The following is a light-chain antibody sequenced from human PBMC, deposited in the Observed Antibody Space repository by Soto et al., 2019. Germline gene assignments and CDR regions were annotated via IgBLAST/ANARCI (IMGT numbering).Light chain of an antibody. J-gene: IGKJ3*01. V-gene: IGKV3-11*01. CDR1: QSVSSF. CDR3: QHRSNWLGT. CDR2: DAS. Sequence: EIVLTQSPATLSLSPGERATLSCRASQSVSSFLAWYQQKSGQTPGLLIYDASNRASGIPARFSGSGSGTDFTLTISSLEPEDFAVYYCQHRSNWLGTFGPGTKVDIK.